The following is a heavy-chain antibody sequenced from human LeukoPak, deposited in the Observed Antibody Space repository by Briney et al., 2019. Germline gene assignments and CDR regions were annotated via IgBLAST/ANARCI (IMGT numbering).Heavy chain of an antibody. CDR3: AKAAWNNWFDP. CDR1: GFTFNNYA. D-gene: IGHD1-1*01. V-gene: IGHV3-23*01. Sequence: GGSLRLSCAASGFTFNNYAISWVRQAPGKGLEWVSAISGSGGSTYYADSVKGRFTVSRDNSKDTLYLQMNSLRAEDTAVYYCAKAAWNNWFDPWGQGTLVTVSS. CDR2: ISGSGGST. J-gene: IGHJ5*02.